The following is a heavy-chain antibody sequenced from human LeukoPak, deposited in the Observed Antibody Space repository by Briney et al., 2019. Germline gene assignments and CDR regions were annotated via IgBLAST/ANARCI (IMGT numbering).Heavy chain of an antibody. CDR1: GYTFTSYG. J-gene: IGHJ4*02. CDR3: ARGPASVPTAAALDY. D-gene: IGHD6-13*01. Sequence: ASVKVSCKASGYTFTSYGISWVRQAPGQGREWMGWISAYNGNTNYAQKLQGRVTMTTDTSTSTAYMELRSLRSDDTAVYYCARGPASVPTAAALDYWGQGTLVTVSS. CDR2: ISAYNGNT. V-gene: IGHV1-18*04.